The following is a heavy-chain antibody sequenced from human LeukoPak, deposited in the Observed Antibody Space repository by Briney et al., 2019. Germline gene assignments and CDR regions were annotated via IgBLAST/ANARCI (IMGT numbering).Heavy chain of an antibody. J-gene: IGHJ4*02. V-gene: IGHV3-23*01. CDR3: AKAYSNFAANSYYFDY. CDR1: GFTFSSYA. CDR2: ISGSGGST. D-gene: IGHD4-11*01. Sequence: GGSLRLSCAASGFTFSSYAMSWVRQAPGKGLEWVSAISGSGGSTYNADSVKGRFIISRDNSKDTLSLQMNSLRAEDTAVYYCAKAYSNFAANSYYFDYWGQGTLVTVSS.